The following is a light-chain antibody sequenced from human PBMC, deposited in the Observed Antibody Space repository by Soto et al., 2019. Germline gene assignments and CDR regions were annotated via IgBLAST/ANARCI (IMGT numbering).Light chain of an antibody. CDR1: QSVSSN. CDR3: HQYHNWPYT. V-gene: IGKV3-15*01. CDR2: GAS. J-gene: IGKJ2*01. Sequence: EIVMTQSPATLSVSPGERATLSCRASQSVSSNLAWYQQKPGQAPRLLIYGASTRATGIPARFSGSGSGTEFTLTISSLQSEDFAVYYCHQYHNWPYTFGRGTNLDIK.